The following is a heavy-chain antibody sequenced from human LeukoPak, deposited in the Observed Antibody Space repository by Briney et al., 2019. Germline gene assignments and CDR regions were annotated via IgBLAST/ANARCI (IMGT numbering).Heavy chain of an antibody. CDR1: GGSISSYY. Sequence: PSKTLSLTCTVSGGSISSYYWSWIRQPAGKGLEWIGRIYTSGSTNYNPSLKSRVTISVDTSKNQFSLKLSSVTAADTAVYYCARARVDTAMGTPFDYWGQGTLVTVSS. CDR3: ARARVDTAMGTPFDY. D-gene: IGHD5-18*01. CDR2: IYTSGST. J-gene: IGHJ4*02. V-gene: IGHV4-4*07.